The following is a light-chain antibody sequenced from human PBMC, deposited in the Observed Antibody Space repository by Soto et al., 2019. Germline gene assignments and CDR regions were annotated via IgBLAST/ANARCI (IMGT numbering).Light chain of an antibody. CDR2: AAS. CDR3: QQYYSYPRT. V-gene: IGKV1-8*01. J-gene: IGKJ1*01. CDR1: LSVASY. Sequence: TQSPGTLSLSPGERDHLSCRASLSVASYLAWYQQKPGKAPKLLIYAASTLQSGVPSRFSGSGSGTDFTLTISCLQSEDFATYYCQQYYSYPRTFGQGTKVDI.